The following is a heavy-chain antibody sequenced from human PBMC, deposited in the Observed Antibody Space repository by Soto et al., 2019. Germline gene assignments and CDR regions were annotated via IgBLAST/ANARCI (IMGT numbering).Heavy chain of an antibody. CDR2: YDPEDGET. CDR3: TTGQRPIRFLEWLSRYYFDY. J-gene: IGHJ4*02. Sequence: QLQLVQSGAEVKKPGASVKVSCKVSGYTLVELSMHWVRQAPGKGLEWMGGYDPEDGETIYAQTFQGRVTMTEDTSIDTAYMELSSLRSDVSAVYYCTTGQRPIRFLEWLSRYYFDYWGQGTLVTVSS. D-gene: IGHD3-3*01. CDR1: GYTLVELS. V-gene: IGHV1-24*01.